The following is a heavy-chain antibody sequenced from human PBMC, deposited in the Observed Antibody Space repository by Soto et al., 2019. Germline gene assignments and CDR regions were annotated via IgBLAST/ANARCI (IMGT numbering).Heavy chain of an antibody. CDR3: ARGAVGAKDAFDI. CDR2: IIPIFGTA. D-gene: IGHD1-26*01. Sequence: AASVKVSCKASGGTFSSYAISWVRQAPGQGLEWMGGIIPIFGTANYAQKFQGRVTITADKSTSTAYMELSSLRSEDTAVYYCARGAVGAKDAFDIWGQGTMVTV. CDR1: GGTFSSYA. J-gene: IGHJ3*02. V-gene: IGHV1-69*06.